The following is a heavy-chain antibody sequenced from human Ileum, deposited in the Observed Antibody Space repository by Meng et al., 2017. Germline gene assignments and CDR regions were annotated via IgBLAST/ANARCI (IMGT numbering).Heavy chain of an antibody. CDR1: GFSIISFG. CDR3: ATYEGTGSYHA. Sequence: GESLKISCAASGFSIISFGIHWVRQAPGKGLEWVAVIWYDGTESYADSVKGRFTISRDDSKNTLNLQMNTLRAEDTAMYYCATYEGTGSYHAWGQGTLVTVSS. D-gene: IGHD3-10*01. J-gene: IGHJ4*02. V-gene: IGHV3-33*01. CDR2: IWYDGTE.